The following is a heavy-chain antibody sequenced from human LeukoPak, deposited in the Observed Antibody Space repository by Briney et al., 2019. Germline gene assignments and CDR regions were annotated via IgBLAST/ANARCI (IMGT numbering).Heavy chain of an antibody. CDR1: GGSISSYY. CDR3: ARDLDVVVPAARTKPYYYMDV. V-gene: IGHV4-59*01. J-gene: IGHJ6*03. CDR2: IYYSGST. Sequence: PSETLSLTCTVSGGSISSYYWSWIRQPPGKGLEWIGYIYYSGSTNYNPSLKSRVTISVDTSKNQFSLKLSSVTAADTAVYYCARDLDVVVPAARTKPYYYMDVWGKGTTVTVSS. D-gene: IGHD2-2*01.